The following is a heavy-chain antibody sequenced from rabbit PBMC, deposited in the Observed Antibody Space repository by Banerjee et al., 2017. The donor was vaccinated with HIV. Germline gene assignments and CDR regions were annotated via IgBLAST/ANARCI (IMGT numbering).Heavy chain of an antibody. CDR1: GLDFSSSVY. CDR3: ATDGL. CDR2: IYAGSSGSR. Sequence: QEQLVESGGDLVKPGASLTLTCKASGLDFSSSVYMCWVRQAPGKGLEWIACIYAGSSGSRNYASWAKGRFTITKTSSTTVTLQMTSLTAADTATYFCATDGLWGPGTLVTVS. V-gene: IGHV1S45*01. J-gene: IGHJ6*01. D-gene: IGHD3-1*01.